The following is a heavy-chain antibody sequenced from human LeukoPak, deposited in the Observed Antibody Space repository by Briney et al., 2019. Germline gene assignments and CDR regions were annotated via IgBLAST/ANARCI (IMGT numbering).Heavy chain of an antibody. J-gene: IGHJ5*02. D-gene: IGHD3-10*01. CDR2: IISIFGTA. V-gene: IGHV1-69*01. CDR1: GGTFSSYA. Sequence: SVKVSCKASGGTFSSYAISRVRQAPGQGLEWMGGIISIFGTANYAQKFQGRVTITADESTSTAYKELSSLRSEDTAVYYCARDWTGGSGSIGVVRFDPWGQATLVTVSS. CDR3: ARDWTGGSGSIGVVRFDP.